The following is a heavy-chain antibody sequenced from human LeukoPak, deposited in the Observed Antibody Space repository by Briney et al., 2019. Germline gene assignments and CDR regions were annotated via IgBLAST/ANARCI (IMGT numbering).Heavy chain of an antibody. CDR1: GLTFSSYA. CDR3: AKARGYGDYQGWDY. D-gene: IGHD4-17*01. V-gene: IGHV3-23*01. CDR2: ISGSGGST. J-gene: IGHJ4*01. Sequence: GGSLRLSCAASGLTFSSYAMNWVRQAPGKGLEWVSAISGSGGSTYYADSVKGRFTISRDNSKNTLYLQINSLRAEDTAVYSCAKARGYGDYQGWDYWGQGTLVTVSS.